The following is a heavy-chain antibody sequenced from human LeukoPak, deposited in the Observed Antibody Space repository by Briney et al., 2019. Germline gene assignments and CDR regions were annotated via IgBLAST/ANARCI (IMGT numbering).Heavy chain of an antibody. CDR2: TYYSGST. J-gene: IGHJ6*03. CDR3: ARVERQMPTSHCSSTSCYSFFYYYYMDV. CDR1: GGSISSYY. V-gene: IGHV4-59*01. Sequence: SETLSLTCTVSGGSISSYYWGWIRQPPGKGLEWIGYTYYSGSTNYNPSLKSRVTISVDTSKNQFSLKLSSVTAADTAVYYCARVERQMPTSHCSSTSCYSFFYYYYMDVWGKGTTVTVSS. D-gene: IGHD2-2*01.